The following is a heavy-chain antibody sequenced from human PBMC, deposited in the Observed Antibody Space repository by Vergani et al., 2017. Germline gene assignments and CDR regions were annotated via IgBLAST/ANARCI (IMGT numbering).Heavy chain of an antibody. V-gene: IGHV4-30-4*01. CDR2: SYYSGST. Sequence: QVQLQESGPGLVKPSQTLSLTCTVSGGSISSGDYYWSWIRQPPGKGLEWSGYSYYSGSTNYNPSLKSRVTISVDTSKNQFSLKLSSVTAADTAVYYCARVRRXGSSGYYYYYGMDVWGQGTTVTVSS. D-gene: IGHD3-22*01. J-gene: IGHJ6*02. CDR1: GGSISSGDYY. CDR3: ARVRRXGSSGYYYYYGMDV.